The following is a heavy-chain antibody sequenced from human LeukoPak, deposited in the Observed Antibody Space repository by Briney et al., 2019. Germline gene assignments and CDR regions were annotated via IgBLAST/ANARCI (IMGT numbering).Heavy chain of an antibody. CDR3: AIAYCSSTSCYRGNWFDP. Sequence: GESLKISCKGSGYSFTSYWIGWVRQMPGKGLEWMAIIYPGDSDTRSSPSFQGQVTISVDKSISTTYLQWSSLKASDTAMYYCAIAYCSSTSCYRGNWFDPWGQGTLVTVSS. J-gene: IGHJ5*02. V-gene: IGHV5-51*01. CDR1: GYSFTSYW. D-gene: IGHD2-2*01. CDR2: IYPGDSDT.